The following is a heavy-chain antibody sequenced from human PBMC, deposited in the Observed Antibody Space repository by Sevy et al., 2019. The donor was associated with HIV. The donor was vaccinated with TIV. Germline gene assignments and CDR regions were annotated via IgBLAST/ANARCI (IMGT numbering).Heavy chain of an antibody. CDR2: IYYSGST. J-gene: IGHJ4*02. V-gene: IGHV4-59*01. CDR1: GGSISSYY. CDR3: ARWRLRSPYYYDSSGFNYFDY. Sequence: SETLSLTCTVSGGSISSYYWSWIRQPPGKGLEWIGYIYYSGSTNYNPSLKSQITISVDTSKNQFSLKLSSVTAADTAVYYCARWRLRSPYYYDSSGFNYFDYWVQGTLVTVSS. D-gene: IGHD3-22*01.